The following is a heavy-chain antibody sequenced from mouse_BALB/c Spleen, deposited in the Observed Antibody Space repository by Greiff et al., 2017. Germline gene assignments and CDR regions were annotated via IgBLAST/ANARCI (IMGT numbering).Heavy chain of an antibody. D-gene: IGHD1-1*01. Sequence: VQLQESGAELVRPGVSVKISCKGSGYTFTDYAMHWVKQSHAKSLEWIGVISTYYGDASYNQKFKGKATMTVDKSSSTAYMELARLTSEDSAIYYCARGYGSSYVGFDYWGQGTTLTVSS. V-gene: IGHV1S137*01. CDR3: ARGYGSSYVGFDY. CDR2: ISTYYGDA. CDR1: GYTFTDYA. J-gene: IGHJ2*01.